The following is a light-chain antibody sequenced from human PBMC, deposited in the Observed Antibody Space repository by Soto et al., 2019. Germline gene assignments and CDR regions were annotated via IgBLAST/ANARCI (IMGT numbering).Light chain of an antibody. CDR3: CSYAGSSTLV. CDR2: EGS. CDR1: SSDVGSYNL. Sequence: QSVLTQPASVSGSPGQSITISCTGTSSDVGSYNLVSWYQQHPGKAPKLMIYEGSKRPSGVSNRFSGSKSGNTASLTISGLKAEDAADYYCCSYAGSSTLVFGGGTKVTVL. V-gene: IGLV2-23*01. J-gene: IGLJ3*02.